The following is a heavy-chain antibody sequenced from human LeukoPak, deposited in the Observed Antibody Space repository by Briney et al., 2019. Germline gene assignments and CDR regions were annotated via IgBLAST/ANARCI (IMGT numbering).Heavy chain of an antibody. J-gene: IGHJ4*02. D-gene: IGHD6-19*01. CDR1: GFTVSSDY. CDR3: ARDLFGSGWSYYFDY. Sequence: GGSLGLSCAASGFTVSSDYMNWVRQAPGKGLEWVSVIYSGGSTYYADSVKGRFTISRDNAKNSLYLQMNSLRDEDTAVYYCARDLFGSGWSYYFDYWGQGTLVTVSS. CDR2: IYSGGST. V-gene: IGHV3-53*01.